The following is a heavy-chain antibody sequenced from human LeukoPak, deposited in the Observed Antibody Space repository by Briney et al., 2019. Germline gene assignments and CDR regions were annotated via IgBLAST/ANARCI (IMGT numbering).Heavy chain of an antibody. CDR3: ARLGSIAAAGLNWFDP. CDR1: GYTFTGYY. J-gene: IGHJ5*02. CDR2: INPNSGGT. D-gene: IGHD6-13*01. V-gene: IGHV1-2*02. Sequence: GASVKVSCKASGYTFTGYYMHWVRQAPGQGLEWMGWINPNSGGTNYAQKFQGRVTMTRDTSISTAYMELSRLRSDDTAVYYCARLGSIAAAGLNWFDPWGQGTLVTVSS.